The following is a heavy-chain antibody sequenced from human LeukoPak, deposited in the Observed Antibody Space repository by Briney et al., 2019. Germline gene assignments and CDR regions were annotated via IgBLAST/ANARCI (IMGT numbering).Heavy chain of an antibody. CDR1: GFTFSSYG. V-gene: IGHV3-30*18. J-gene: IGHJ3*02. CDR2: ISYDGIKK. CDR3: AKFYYRYGGNSVLSEDTRENLYDI. D-gene: IGHD4-23*01. Sequence: GGSLRLSCAASGFTFSSYGIHWVRQAPGKGLEWVAVISYDGIKKFYGDSVKGRFTISRDNSKNTLYLQMNSLRAEDTAVYYCAKFYYRYGGNSVLSEDTRENLYDIWGQGTMVAVSS.